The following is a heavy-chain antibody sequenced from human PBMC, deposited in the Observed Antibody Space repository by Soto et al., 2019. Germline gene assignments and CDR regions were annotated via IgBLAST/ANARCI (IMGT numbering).Heavy chain of an antibody. CDR3: ARTSVNWGSRGLVDY. Sequence: QITLKESGPTLVKPTQTLTLTCTFSGFSLSTSGVGVGWIRQPPGKALEWLAFLYWDDDKRYSPSLKSRLTIPEDTPKNQVLLTMTNMDPVDTATYYCARTSVNWGSRGLVDYWGQGTLVTVAS. CDR2: LYWDDDK. CDR1: GFSLSTSGVG. J-gene: IGHJ4*02. V-gene: IGHV2-5*02. D-gene: IGHD7-27*01.